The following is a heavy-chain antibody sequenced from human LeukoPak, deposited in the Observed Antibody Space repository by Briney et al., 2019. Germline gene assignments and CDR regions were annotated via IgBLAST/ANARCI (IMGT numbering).Heavy chain of an antibody. D-gene: IGHD3-22*01. CDR3: ARRNSSGYYLFFDY. J-gene: IGHJ4*01. Sequence: LETLSLTCTVSGGSISGSSYYWGWIRQPPGKGLEWIGSIYYSGSTYYNPSLKSRVTISVDTSKNQFSLKLSSVTAADTAVYYCARRNSSGYYLFFDYWGQGTLVTVSS. CDR1: GGSISGSSYY. V-gene: IGHV4-39*01. CDR2: IYYSGST.